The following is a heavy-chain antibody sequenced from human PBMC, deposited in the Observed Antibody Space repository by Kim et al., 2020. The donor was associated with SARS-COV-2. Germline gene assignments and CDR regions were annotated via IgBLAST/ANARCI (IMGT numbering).Heavy chain of an antibody. CDR1: GGSISSGGYY. CDR2: IYYSGST. V-gene: IGHV4-31*02. D-gene: IGHD4-17*01. J-gene: IGHJ5*02. Sequence: SQTLSLTCTVSGGSISSGGYYWSWIRQHPGKGLEWIGYIYYSGSTYYNPSLKSRVTISVDTSKNQFSLKLSSVTAADTAVYYCARATHGDYALWFDPWGQGTLVTVSS. CDR3: ARATHGDYALWFDP.